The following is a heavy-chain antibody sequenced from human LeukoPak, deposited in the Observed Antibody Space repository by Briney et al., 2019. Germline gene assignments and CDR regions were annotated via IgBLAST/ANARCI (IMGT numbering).Heavy chain of an antibody. CDR3: ARGQARLSWFDP. J-gene: IGHJ5*02. CDR1: GGSISSYY. CDR2: ISHSGGT. Sequence: SETLSLTCTVSGGSISSYYWSWIRQPPGKGLKWIGSISHSGGTYYNPSLKSRVTISVDTSKNQFSLKLSSVTAADTAVYYCARGQARLSWFDPWGQGTLVTVSS. D-gene: IGHD6-19*01. V-gene: IGHV4-59*04.